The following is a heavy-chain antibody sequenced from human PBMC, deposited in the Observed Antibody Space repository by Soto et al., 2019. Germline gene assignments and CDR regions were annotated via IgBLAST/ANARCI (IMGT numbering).Heavy chain of an antibody. V-gene: IGHV4-39*01. Sequence: QLQLQESGPGLVKPSETLSLTCTVSGGSISSSSYYWGWIRQPPGKGLEWIGSIYYSGSTYYNPSLKSRVTISVDTSKNQFSLKLSSVTAADTAVYYCARRGLWFGELLLYYFDYWGQGTLVTVSS. CDR3: ARRGLWFGELLLYYFDY. J-gene: IGHJ4*02. D-gene: IGHD3-10*01. CDR2: IYYSGST. CDR1: GGSISSSSYY.